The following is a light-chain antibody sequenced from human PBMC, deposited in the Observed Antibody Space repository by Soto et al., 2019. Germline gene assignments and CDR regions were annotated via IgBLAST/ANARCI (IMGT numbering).Light chain of an antibody. CDR1: SSDVGNYNR. J-gene: IGLJ2*01. Sequence: QSALTQPPSVSGSPGQSVTISCTGTSSDVGNYNRVSWYQQPPGTAPKLIIYEVNNRPSGVPDRFSGSKSGSTASLIISGVQAEDEADYYCSSVTSSSTDVVFGGGTKLTVL. CDR3: SSVTSSSTDVV. V-gene: IGLV2-18*02. CDR2: EVN.